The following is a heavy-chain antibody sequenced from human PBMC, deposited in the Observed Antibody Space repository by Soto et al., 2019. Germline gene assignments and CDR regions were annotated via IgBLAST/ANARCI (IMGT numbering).Heavy chain of an antibody. Sequence: SETLSLTCTVSGGSISSGGYYWSWIRQHPGKGLEWIGYIYYSGSTYYNPSLKSRVTISVDTSKNQFSLKLSSVTAADTAVYYCARDAYSSSSFSATCFDPWGQGTLVTVSS. CDR3: ARDAYSSSSFSATCFDP. CDR1: GGSISSGGYY. D-gene: IGHD6-6*01. CDR2: IYYSGST. V-gene: IGHV4-31*03. J-gene: IGHJ5*02.